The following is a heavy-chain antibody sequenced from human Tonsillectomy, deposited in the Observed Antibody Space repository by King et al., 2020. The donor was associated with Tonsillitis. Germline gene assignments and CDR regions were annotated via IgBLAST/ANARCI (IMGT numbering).Heavy chain of an antibody. J-gene: IGHJ4*02. Sequence: VQLVESGGGLVQPGKSLRLSCVASAFTFRNYGMHWVRQAPGKGLDWVTYISYDGSTKYYADSVKGRFTISRDNSNNTLYLQMNSLRPGDTAVYYCARVLSGTYSDYWGKGTLVTVSS. CDR2: ISYDGSTK. D-gene: IGHD1-26*01. CDR3: ARVLSGTYSDY. V-gene: IGHV3-30*04. CDR1: AFTFRNYG.